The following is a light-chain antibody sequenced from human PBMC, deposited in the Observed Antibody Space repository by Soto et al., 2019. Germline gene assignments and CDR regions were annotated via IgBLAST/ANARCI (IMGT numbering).Light chain of an antibody. J-gene: IGKJ1*01. CDR2: SAS. V-gene: IGKV1-39*01. CDR3: EQTYSTPRT. CDR1: RSINTY. Sequence: DIQMTQSPSSLSASVGDRVTITCRASRSINTYVNWYQQRPGNAPELLIYSASSLHTGVPSRFSGSGAGTDFTFTINSRVPENFAIYYCEQTYSTPRTFGQGTKVDIK.